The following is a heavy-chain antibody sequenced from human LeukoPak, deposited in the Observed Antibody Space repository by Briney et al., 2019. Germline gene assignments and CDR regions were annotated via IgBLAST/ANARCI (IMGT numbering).Heavy chain of an antibody. D-gene: IGHD1-26*01. CDR2: IYTTGTT. J-gene: IGHJ4*02. CDR3: GRQGYTASYYFLDY. Sequence: SETLSLTCTVSGRSINSYYWGWVRQSPGKGLEWIGRIYTTGTTQYNPSLKGRVTMSVDTSTNQFSLNLRSMTAADTAVYFCGRQGYTASYYFLDYWSQGTLVTVS. V-gene: IGHV4-4*07. CDR1: GRSINSYY.